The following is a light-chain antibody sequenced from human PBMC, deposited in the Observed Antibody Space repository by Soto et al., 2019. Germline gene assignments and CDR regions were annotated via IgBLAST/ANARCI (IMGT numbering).Light chain of an antibody. V-gene: IGKV3D-15*01. CDR2: GAS. CDR3: QQYNNWPWT. CDR1: QSVSTN. J-gene: IGKJ1*01. Sequence: EIVMTQSPATLSVSPGESATLSCRASQSVSTNLVWYQQKPGQAPRLLIYGASTRATGIPARFSGSGSGTDFTLTISSLQSEDFAVYYCQQYNNWPWTFGQGTKVDIK.